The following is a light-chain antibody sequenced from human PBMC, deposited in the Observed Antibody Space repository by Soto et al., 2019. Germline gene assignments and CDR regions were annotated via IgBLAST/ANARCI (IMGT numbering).Light chain of an antibody. Sequence: QSALTQPRSVSGSPGQSVTISCTGTGSDVGFYDYVSWYQQHPGKAPKLMIYDVSKRPSGVPDRFSGSKSGNTASLTISGLQAEDEADYYCCSYAGGYTHAVFGGGTKVTVL. J-gene: IGLJ2*01. V-gene: IGLV2-11*01. CDR3: CSYAGGYTHAV. CDR1: GSDVGFYDY. CDR2: DVS.